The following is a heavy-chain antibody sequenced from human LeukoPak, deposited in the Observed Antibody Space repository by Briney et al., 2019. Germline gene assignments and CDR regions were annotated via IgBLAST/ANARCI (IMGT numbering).Heavy chain of an antibody. D-gene: IGHD5-18*01. CDR1: GFTFSSYG. J-gene: IGHJ4*02. CDR3: AKERGYSYGFDY. V-gene: IGHV3-30*02. Sequence: PGGSLRLSCAASGFTFSSYGMHWVRQAPGKGLEWVAFIRYDGSNKYYAHSVKGRFTISRDNSKNPLYLQMNSLRAEDTAVYYCAKERGYSYGFDYWGQGTLVTVSS. CDR2: IRYDGSNK.